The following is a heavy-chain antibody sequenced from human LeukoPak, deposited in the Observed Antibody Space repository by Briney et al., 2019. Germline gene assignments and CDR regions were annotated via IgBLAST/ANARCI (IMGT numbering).Heavy chain of an antibody. J-gene: IGHJ6*03. CDR1: GGSFSGYY. V-gene: IGHV4-34*01. CDR3: ARRARGDYSNSYYMDV. Sequence: SETLSLTCAVYGGSFSGYYWSWIRQPPGKGLEWIGEINHSGSTYYNPSLKSRVTISVDTSKNQFSLKLSSVTAADTAVYYCARRARGDYSNSYYMDVWGKGTTVTVSS. D-gene: IGHD4-11*01. CDR2: INHSGST.